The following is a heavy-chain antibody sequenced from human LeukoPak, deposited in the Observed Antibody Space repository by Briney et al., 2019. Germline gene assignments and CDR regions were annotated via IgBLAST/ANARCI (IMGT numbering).Heavy chain of an antibody. V-gene: IGHV3-23*01. CDR3: AKDREWSFSIKDAFDI. CDR1: GFTFNSYA. D-gene: IGHD3-10*01. Sequence: GGSLRLSCTASGFTFNSYAMSWVRQAPGKGLEWVSTISGSGGTSYYADSVKGRFTISRDNSKNTLYLQMNSLRAEDTAIYYCAKDREWSFSIKDAFDIWGQGTKVTVSS. CDR2: ISGSGGTS. J-gene: IGHJ3*02.